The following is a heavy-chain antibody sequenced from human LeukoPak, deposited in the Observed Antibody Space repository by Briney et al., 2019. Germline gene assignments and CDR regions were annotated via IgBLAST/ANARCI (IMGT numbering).Heavy chain of an antibody. V-gene: IGHV1-69*05. CDR1: GGTFSSYA. J-gene: IGHJ6*04. D-gene: IGHD2-15*01. Sequence: ASVKVSCKASGGTFSSYAISWVRQAPGQGLEWMGRIIPIFGTANYAQKFQGRVTITTDESTSTAYMELSSLRSEDTAVYYCARDLYCSGGSCSSLQEPPISSWDFWGKGTTVTVSS. CDR3: ARDLYCSGGSCSSLQEPPISSWDF. CDR2: IIPIFGTA.